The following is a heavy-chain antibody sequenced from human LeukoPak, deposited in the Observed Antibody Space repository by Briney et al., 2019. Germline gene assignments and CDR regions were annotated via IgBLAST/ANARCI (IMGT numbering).Heavy chain of an antibody. D-gene: IGHD3-10*01. J-gene: IGHJ4*02. CDR1: GFTFRNYG. V-gene: IGHV3-30*03. CDR3: ARKSASGNYPLDY. Sequence: GGSLRLSCAASGFTFRNYGMHWVRQAPGKGLEWLVVISYDGNNEYYADSVKGRFTISRDNAKNTVFLQMSSLRAEDTALYYCARKSASGNYPLDYWGQGTLVTVSS. CDR2: ISYDGNNE.